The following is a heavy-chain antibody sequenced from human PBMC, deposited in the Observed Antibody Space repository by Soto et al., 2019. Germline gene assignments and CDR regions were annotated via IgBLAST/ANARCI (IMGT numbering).Heavy chain of an antibody. D-gene: IGHD1-26*01. J-gene: IGHJ4*02. CDR1: GFIFSTHG. Sequence: VESGGGVVQPGTSLTLSCAGSGFIFSTHGIHWVRQAPGKPLEWVGLISSDGSDRFYGASVKGRFAFSRDNAKNSVYLQMNSLRDDDTAVYYCVRDGGGSYVKDGYFDYWGQGALVTVSS. CDR3: VRDGGGSYVKDGYFDY. CDR2: ISSDGSDR. V-gene: IGHV3-30*03.